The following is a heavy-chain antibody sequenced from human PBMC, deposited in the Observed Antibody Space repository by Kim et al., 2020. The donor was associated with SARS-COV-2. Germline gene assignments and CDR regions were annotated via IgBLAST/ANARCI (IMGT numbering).Heavy chain of an antibody. V-gene: IGHV3-9*01. CDR3: AKGSSGWYEYFDY. Sequence: ADSVKGRFTISRDNAKNSLYLQMNSLRAEDTALYYCAKGSSGWYEYFDYWGQGTLVTVSS. D-gene: IGHD6-19*01. J-gene: IGHJ4*02.